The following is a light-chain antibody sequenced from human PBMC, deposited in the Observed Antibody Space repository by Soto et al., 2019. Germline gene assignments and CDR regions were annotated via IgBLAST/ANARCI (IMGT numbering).Light chain of an antibody. CDR3: QPYNSYSRT. Sequence: DLQMTQSPSTLSASVGDRVTITCRASESISNFLAWYQQKPGKAPNLLIYKASSLESGVPSRFSGSGSGTEFTLTISSLQPDDFATYYCQPYNSYSRTFGQGTKVEIK. CDR1: ESISNF. CDR2: KAS. V-gene: IGKV1-5*03. J-gene: IGKJ1*01.